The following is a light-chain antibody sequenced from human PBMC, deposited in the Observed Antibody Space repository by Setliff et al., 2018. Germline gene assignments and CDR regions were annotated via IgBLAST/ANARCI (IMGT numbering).Light chain of an antibody. CDR3: ASYTATSTPLYV. CDR2: DVI. Sequence: QSALAQPASVSGSPGQSITISCTGTSSDIGGYNYVSWYQQHPGKAPKLMIYDVINRPSGISHRFSGSKSGNTASLTISGLQPEDEADYYCASYTATSTPLYVFGTGTKV. V-gene: IGLV2-14*03. CDR1: SSDIGGYNY. J-gene: IGLJ1*01.